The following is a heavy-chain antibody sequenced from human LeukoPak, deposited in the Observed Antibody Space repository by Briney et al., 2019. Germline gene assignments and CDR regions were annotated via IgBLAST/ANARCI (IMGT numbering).Heavy chain of an antibody. CDR3: AKDFSVYYYDSRVLDY. J-gene: IGHJ4*02. Sequence: GGSLRLSCAASGFTFSSYGMHWVRQAPGKGLEWVAFIRYDGSNKYYADSVKGRFTISRDNSKKTLYLQMNSLRPEDTAVSYCAKDFSVYYYDSRVLDYWGQGTLVTVSS. D-gene: IGHD3-22*01. CDR2: IRYDGSNK. CDR1: GFTFSSYG. V-gene: IGHV3-30*02.